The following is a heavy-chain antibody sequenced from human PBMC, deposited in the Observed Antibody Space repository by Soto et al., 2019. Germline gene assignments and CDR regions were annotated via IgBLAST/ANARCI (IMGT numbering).Heavy chain of an antibody. CDR1: GGSFSGYF. CDR3: ARGGSSDWQVAFDF. CDR2: VNHNGRN. J-gene: IGHJ3*01. Sequence: TSETLSLTFAVYGGSFSGYFWNWIRQTPGKGLEWIGKVNHNGRNNYNPSLKSRVTISLDMSKNKISLKLTSVTAADTAVYYCARGGSSDWQVAFDFWGQGTMVTVSS. D-gene: IGHD6-19*01. V-gene: IGHV4-34*01.